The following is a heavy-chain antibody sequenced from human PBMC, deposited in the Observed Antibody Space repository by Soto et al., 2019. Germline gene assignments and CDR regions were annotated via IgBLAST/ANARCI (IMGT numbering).Heavy chain of an antibody. CDR1: GGSFSGYY. D-gene: IGHD6-19*01. CDR3: ARGLKQWLVRFAFDI. CDR2: INHSGST. Sequence: SETLSLTCAVYGGSFSGYYWSWIRQPPGKGLEWIGEINHSGSTNYNPSLKSRVTISVDTSKNQFSLKLSSVTAADTAVYYCARGLKQWLVRFAFDIWGQGTMVTVSS. J-gene: IGHJ3*02. V-gene: IGHV4-34*01.